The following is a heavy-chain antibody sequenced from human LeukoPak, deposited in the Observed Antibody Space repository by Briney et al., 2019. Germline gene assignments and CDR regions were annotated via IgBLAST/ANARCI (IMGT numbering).Heavy chain of an antibody. D-gene: IGHD7-27*01. V-gene: IGHV1-8*01. Sequence: PGASVKVSCKTSGYTFTNYDINWVRQAPGQGLEWMGWMSPNNGNTGYAQKFQGRVTMTRDTSINTAYMELSSLRSEDTAVYYCASNPPRTGDFNYWGQGALVTVSS. J-gene: IGHJ4*02. CDR3: ASNPPRTGDFNY. CDR1: GYTFTNYD. CDR2: MSPNNGNT.